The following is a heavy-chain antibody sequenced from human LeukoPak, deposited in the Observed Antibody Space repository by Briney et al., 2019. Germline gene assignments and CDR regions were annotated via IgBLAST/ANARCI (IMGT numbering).Heavy chain of an antibody. J-gene: IGHJ3*02. D-gene: IGHD6-19*01. V-gene: IGHV3-30-3*01. Sequence: GGSLRLSCAASGFTFSSYAMHWVRQAPGKGLEWVAVISYDGSNKYYADSVRGRFTISRDNSKNTLYLQMNSLRAEDTAVYYCARDGVAGTWAFDIWGQGTMVTVSS. CDR2: ISYDGSNK. CDR1: GFTFSSYA. CDR3: ARDGVAGTWAFDI.